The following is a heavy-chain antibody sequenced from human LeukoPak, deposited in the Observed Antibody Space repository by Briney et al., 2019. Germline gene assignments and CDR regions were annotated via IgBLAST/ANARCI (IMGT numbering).Heavy chain of an antibody. J-gene: IGHJ4*02. CDR2: IYPGDSDT. D-gene: IGHD2/OR15-2a*01. CDR3: ARTVKHRVVIV. Sequence: GGSPKIPCKGSGYSFTSYWIGRVRQMPGKGLEWMGIIYPGDSDTRYSPSFQGQVTISADKSNNTAYLQWSSLKGSDTAMYYCARTVKHRVVIVWGQGTLVSVSS. V-gene: IGHV5-51*01. CDR1: GYSFTSYW.